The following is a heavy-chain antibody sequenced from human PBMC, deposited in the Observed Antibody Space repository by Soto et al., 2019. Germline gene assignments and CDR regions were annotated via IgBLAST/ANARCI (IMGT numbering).Heavy chain of an antibody. CDR2: ISYDGSNK. Sequence: QVQLVESGGGVVQPGRSLRLFCTASGFTFSNYGMHWVRQAPGKGLKWVAVISYDGSNKYYADSVKGRFTISRDNSKNTLYLQMNSLRAEDTAVYYCARGRDYLGGDFDYWGQGTLVTVSS. CDR3: ARGRDYLGGDFDY. CDR1: GFTFSNYG. D-gene: IGHD3-16*01. J-gene: IGHJ4*02. V-gene: IGHV3-30-3*01.